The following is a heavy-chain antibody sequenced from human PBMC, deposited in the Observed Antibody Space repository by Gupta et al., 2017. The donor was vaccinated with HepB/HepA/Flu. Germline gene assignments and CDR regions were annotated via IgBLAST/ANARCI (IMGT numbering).Heavy chain of an antibody. CDR3: VSNNTGRAFDI. D-gene: IGHD1-1*01. J-gene: IGHJ3*02. CDR1: NFTFSRYA. CDR2: ISSHGFGT. V-gene: IGHV3-23*01. Sequence: EVQLLESGGGLVQPGGSLRLSCAASNFTFSRYAMTWVRLPPGKGLEWVSSISSHGFGTYYADSVKGRFTISRDNSQDTLFLHMNSLKVADTAMYYCVSNNTGRAFDIWGQGTMVTVSS.